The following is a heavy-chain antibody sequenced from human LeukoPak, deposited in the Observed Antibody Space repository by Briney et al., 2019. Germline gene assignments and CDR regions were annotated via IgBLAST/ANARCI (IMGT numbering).Heavy chain of an antibody. CDR1: GGSINTYY. CDR2: IFYRGST. D-gene: IGHD3-16*01. V-gene: IGHV4-59*12. Sequence: SETLSLTCTVSGGSINTYYWSWIRQPPGKGLEWIGYIFYRGSTNYNPSLKSRVTISVDTSKNQFSLKLSSVTAADTAVYYCARGSLRFDAFDIWGQGTVVTVSS. J-gene: IGHJ3*02. CDR3: ARGSLRFDAFDI.